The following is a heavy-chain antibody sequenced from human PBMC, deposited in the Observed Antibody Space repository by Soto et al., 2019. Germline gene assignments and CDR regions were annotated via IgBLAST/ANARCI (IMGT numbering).Heavy chain of an antibody. CDR1: GFTVSSNY. J-gene: IGHJ4*02. Sequence: EVQLVESGGGLDQPGGSLRLSCAASGFTVSSNYMSWVRQAPGKGLEWVSVIYSGGSTYYADSVKGRFTISRDNSKNTLYHQMNSLRAEDTAVYYCAREAYSYGLSYWGQGTLVTVSS. CDR3: AREAYSYGLSY. V-gene: IGHV3-66*01. CDR2: IYSGGST. D-gene: IGHD5-18*01.